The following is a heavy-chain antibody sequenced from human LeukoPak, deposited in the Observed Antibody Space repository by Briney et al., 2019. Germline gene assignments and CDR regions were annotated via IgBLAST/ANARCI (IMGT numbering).Heavy chain of an antibody. CDR3: ARDLGYSSGPNY. Sequence: GGSLRLSCAASGFTFSSYAMHWVRQAPGKGLEWVAVISYDGSNKYYADSVKGRFTISRDNAKNSLYLQMNSLRAEDTAVYYCARDLGYSSGPNYWGQGTRVTVSS. J-gene: IGHJ4*02. CDR1: GFTFSSYA. V-gene: IGHV3-30*04. CDR2: ISYDGSNK. D-gene: IGHD6-19*01.